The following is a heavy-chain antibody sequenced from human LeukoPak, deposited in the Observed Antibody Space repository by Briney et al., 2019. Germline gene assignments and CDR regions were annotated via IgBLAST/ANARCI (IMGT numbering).Heavy chain of an antibody. D-gene: IGHD6-13*01. CDR2: ISYDGSKK. Sequence: GGSLRLSCAASGFIFSNYGMHWVRQAPGKGLEWVAVISYDGSKKYYADSVEGRFTISRDNSKNTLYLQMNSLRAEDTAVYYCAKALPGTLNGFDYWGQGTLVTVSS. J-gene: IGHJ4*02. V-gene: IGHV3-30*18. CDR3: AKALPGTLNGFDY. CDR1: GFIFSNYG.